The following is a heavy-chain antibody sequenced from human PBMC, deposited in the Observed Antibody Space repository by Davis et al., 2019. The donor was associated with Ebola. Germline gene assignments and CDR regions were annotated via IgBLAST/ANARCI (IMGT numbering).Heavy chain of an antibody. V-gene: IGHV4-31*03. J-gene: IGHJ5*02. CDR2: IYCSGST. Sequence: MPSETLSLTCTVSGGSTSSGGYYWSWIRQLPRKGLEWIGYIYCSGSTYYNPSLKSRVTISVDTSKNQFSLKLSSVTAADTAVYYCARSYGSGIKGREINWFDPWGQGTLVTVSS. D-gene: IGHD3-10*01. CDR1: GGSTSSGGYY. CDR3: ARSYGSGIKGREINWFDP.